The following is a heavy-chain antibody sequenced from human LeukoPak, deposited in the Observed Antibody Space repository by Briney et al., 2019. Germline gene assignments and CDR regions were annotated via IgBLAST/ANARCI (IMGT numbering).Heavy chain of an antibody. V-gene: IGHV3-7*01. CDR2: IKEDGGAE. Sequence: PGGSLRLSCAASGFTFSTSWMSWVRQAPEKGLEWVGCIKEDGGAEYYVDSVKGRFTISRDNARNSLYLQMHSLRVDDTGVYYCARDVGPNTNDYWGQGTLVTVSS. J-gene: IGHJ4*02. D-gene: IGHD1-26*01. CDR1: GFTFSTSW. CDR3: ARDVGPNTNDY.